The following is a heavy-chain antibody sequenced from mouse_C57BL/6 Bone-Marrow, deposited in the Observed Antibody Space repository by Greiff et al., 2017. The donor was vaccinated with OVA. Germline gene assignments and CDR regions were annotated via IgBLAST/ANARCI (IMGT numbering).Heavy chain of an antibody. CDR1: GYTFTSYW. Sequence: LQQPGAELVKPGASVKLSCKASGYTFTSYWMQWVKQRPGQGLEWIGEIDPSDSYTNYNQKFKGKATLTVDTSSSTAYMQLSSLTSEDSAVYYCARWETGRGFAYWGQGTLVTVSA. CDR3: ARWETGRGFAY. V-gene: IGHV1-50*01. CDR2: IDPSDSYT. D-gene: IGHD4-1*01. J-gene: IGHJ3*01.